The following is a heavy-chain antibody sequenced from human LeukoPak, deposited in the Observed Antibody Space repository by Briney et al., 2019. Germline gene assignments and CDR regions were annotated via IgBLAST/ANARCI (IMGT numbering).Heavy chain of an antibody. J-gene: IGHJ3*02. CDR3: ATSSLDSIVVVPAAHAFDI. CDR2: FDPEDGET. D-gene: IGHD2-2*01. V-gene: IGHV1-24*01. CDR1: GYTLTELS. Sequence: ASVKVSCKVSGYTLTELSMHWVRQAPGKGLEWMGGFDPEDGETIYAQKFQGRVTMTEDTSTDTAYMELSSLRSEDTAVYYCATSSLDSIVVVPAAHAFDIWGQGTMVTVSS.